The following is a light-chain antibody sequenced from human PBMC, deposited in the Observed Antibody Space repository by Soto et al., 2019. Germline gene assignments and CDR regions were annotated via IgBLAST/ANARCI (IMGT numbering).Light chain of an antibody. CDR3: QQYTDWPLT. CDR1: QSVTSNY. J-gene: IGKJ1*01. Sequence: NVLTHSSAPPSLSPLERAAPSCRPSQSVTSNYLAWYQQKPGQAPRLLIYGISSRATGVPDRFSGSGSGTDFTLTISRLEPEDFAVYYCQQYTDWPLTFGQGTKVDIK. V-gene: IGKV3-20*01. CDR2: GIS.